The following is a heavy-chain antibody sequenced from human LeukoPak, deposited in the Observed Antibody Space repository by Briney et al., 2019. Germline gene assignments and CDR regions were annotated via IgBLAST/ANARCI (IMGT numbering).Heavy chain of an antibody. V-gene: IGHV4-34*01. CDR2: INHSGST. Sequence: PSETLSLTCAVYGGSFSGYYWSRIRQPPGKGLEWIGEINHSGSTNYNPSLKSRVTISVDTSKNQFSLKLSSVTAADTAVYYCARRVVVVPAAILQSRYFDLWGRGTLVTVSS. CDR1: GGSFSGYY. CDR3: ARRVVVVPAAILQSRYFDL. D-gene: IGHD2-2*01. J-gene: IGHJ2*01.